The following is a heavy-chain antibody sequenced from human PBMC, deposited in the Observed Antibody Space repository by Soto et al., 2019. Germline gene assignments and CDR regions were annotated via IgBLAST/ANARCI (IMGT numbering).Heavy chain of an antibody. CDR3: ARGIDYADYAIDX. D-gene: IGHD4-17*01. J-gene: IGHJ4*02. V-gene: IGHV3-33*01. CDR1: GFTFSSYG. Sequence: GGSLRLSCAASGFTFSSYGMHWVRQAPGRGLEWVEVIWYDGSNEYYVDSVKVRFTISRDNSKNTVYLQMNSLSVEDTAVYYCARGIDYADYAIDXWGQGTLVTVSX. CDR2: IWYDGSNE.